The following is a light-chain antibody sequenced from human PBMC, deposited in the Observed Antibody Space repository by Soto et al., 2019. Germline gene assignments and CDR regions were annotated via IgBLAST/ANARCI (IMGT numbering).Light chain of an antibody. V-gene: IGLV2-14*01. J-gene: IGLJ3*02. CDR3: CSFTTISTGV. CDR1: SSDVGGYNY. Sequence: QSVLTQPASVSGSPGQSITISCTGTSSDVGGYNYVSWYQQHPGKAPKLMINDVSNRPSGVSNRFSGSKSGNTASLTISGLQAEDEADYYCCSFTTISTGVFGGGTKLTVL. CDR2: DVS.